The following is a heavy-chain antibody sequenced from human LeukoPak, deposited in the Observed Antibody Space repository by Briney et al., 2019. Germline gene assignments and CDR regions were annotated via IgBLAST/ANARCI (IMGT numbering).Heavy chain of an antibody. CDR3: ARDPLRIVVVINDAFDI. CDR2: ISSSSSYI. Sequence: PGGSLRLSCAASGFTFSSYSMNWVRQAPGKGLEWVSSISSSSSYIYYADSVKGRFTISRDNAKNSLYLQMNSLRAEDTAVYYCARDPLRIVVVINDAFDIWGQGTMVTVSS. V-gene: IGHV3-21*01. D-gene: IGHD3-22*01. CDR1: GFTFSSYS. J-gene: IGHJ3*02.